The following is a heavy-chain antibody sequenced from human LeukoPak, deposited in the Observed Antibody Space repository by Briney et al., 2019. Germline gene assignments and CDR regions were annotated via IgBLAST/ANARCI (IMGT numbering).Heavy chain of an antibody. D-gene: IGHD3-10*01. CDR3: AKHLTSFAYYGSGSGALRYDAFDI. V-gene: IGHV4-59*08. Sequence: SETLSLTCTASGGFISTYYWSWIRQPPGKGLEWIGYIYYSGKTNYNPSLKSRVTISVDTSENQFSLRLTSVTAADTAVYYCAKHLTSFAYYGSGSGALRYDAFDIWDQGTMVTVSS. CDR1: GGFISTYY. J-gene: IGHJ3*02. CDR2: IYYSGKT.